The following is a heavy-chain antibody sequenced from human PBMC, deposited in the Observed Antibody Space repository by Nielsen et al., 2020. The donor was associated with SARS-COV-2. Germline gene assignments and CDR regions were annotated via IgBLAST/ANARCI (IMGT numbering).Heavy chain of an antibody. CDR2: INPNSGGT. Sequence: ASVKVSCKASGYTFTGYYMHWVRQAPGQGLEWMGRINPNSGGTNYAQKFQGRVTMTRDTSISTAYMELSRLRSDDTAVYYCASTRPRYTDSGTLKPGFYYAMDVWGQGTTVTVSS. V-gene: IGHV1-2*06. D-gene: IGHD3-10*01. J-gene: IGHJ6*02. CDR1: GYTFTGYY. CDR3: ASTRPRYTDSGTLKPGFYYAMDV.